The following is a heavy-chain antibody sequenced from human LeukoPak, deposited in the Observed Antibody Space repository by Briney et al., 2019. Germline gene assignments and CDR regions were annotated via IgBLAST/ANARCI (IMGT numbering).Heavy chain of an antibody. CDR2: ISGSGGST. CDR3: TTGGYSYGYIFDY. Sequence: PGGSLRLSCAASGFTFSSYAMSWVRQAPGKGLEWVSAISGSGGSTYYADSVKGRFTISRDNSKNTLYLQMNSLRAEDTAVYYCTTGGYSYGYIFDYWGQGTLVTVSS. CDR1: GFTFSSYA. D-gene: IGHD5-18*01. J-gene: IGHJ4*02. V-gene: IGHV3-23*01.